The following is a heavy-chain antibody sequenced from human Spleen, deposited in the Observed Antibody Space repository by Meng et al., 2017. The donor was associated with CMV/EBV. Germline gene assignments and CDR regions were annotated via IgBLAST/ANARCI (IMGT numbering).Heavy chain of an antibody. CDR2: IYYSGST. J-gene: IGHJ4*02. Sequence: SETLSLTCTVSGGSISSYYWSWIRQPPGKGLELIGYIYYSGSTNYNPSLKSRVTMSVDTSKNQFSLKLTSVTATDTAVYFCAREPDYWGQGILVTVSS. CDR1: GGSISSYY. CDR3: AREPDY. V-gene: IGHV4-59*01.